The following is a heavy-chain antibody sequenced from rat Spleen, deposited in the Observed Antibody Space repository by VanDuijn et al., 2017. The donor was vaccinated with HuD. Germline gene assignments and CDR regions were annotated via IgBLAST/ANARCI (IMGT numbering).Heavy chain of an antibody. CDR3: TTDDYYSGPFDY. CDR1: GFTFSDYY. D-gene: IGHD1-1*01. J-gene: IGHJ2*01. V-gene: IGHV5-20*01. Sequence: EVQLVESDGGLVQPGRSLKLSCAASGFTFSDYYMAWVRQAPRKGLEWVAIITYDGSSTYYRDSVKGRFTISRDNAKSTLYLQMDSLRSEDTATYYCTTDDYYSGPFDYWGQGVMVTVSS. CDR2: ITYDGSST.